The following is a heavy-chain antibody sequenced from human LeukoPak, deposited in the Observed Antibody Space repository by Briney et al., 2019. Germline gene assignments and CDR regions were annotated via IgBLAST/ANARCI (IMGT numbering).Heavy chain of an antibody. CDR3: AKDGLYCGGDCYSYYFDY. Sequence: GGSLRLSCAASGFTFSRYAMSWVRQAPGKGLEWVSAISGSGGSTYYADSVRGRFTISTDNAKNTLYLQMNSLRAEDTAVYYCAKDGLYCGGDCYSYYFDYWGQGTLVTVSS. V-gene: IGHV3-23*01. CDR1: GFTFSRYA. J-gene: IGHJ4*02. CDR2: ISGSGGST. D-gene: IGHD2-21*02.